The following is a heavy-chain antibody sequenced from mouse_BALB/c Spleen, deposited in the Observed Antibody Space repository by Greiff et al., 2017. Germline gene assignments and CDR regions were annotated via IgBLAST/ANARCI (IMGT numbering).Heavy chain of an antibody. J-gene: IGHJ2*01. CDR1: GYNFTSYW. V-gene: IGHV1-55*01. CDR2: IYPGSGST. Sequence: QVQLQQPGAELVKPGTSVKLSCKASGYNFTSYWINWVKLRPGQGLEWIGDIYPGSGSTNYNEKFKSKATLTVDTSSSTAYMQLSSLASEDSAVYYCSGWVFDYWGQGTTLTVSS. CDR3: SGWVFDY.